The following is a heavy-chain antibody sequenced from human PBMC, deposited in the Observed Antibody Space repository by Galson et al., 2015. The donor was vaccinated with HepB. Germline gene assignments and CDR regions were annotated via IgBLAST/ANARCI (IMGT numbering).Heavy chain of an antibody. Sequence: SLRLSCAASGFTFSSYAMHWVRQAPGKGLEWVAVLSYDGSNKYYAESVKGRFTISRDNSKKTLYLQMNSLRSEDTAVYYCAREIAAHLGTAGYWGQGTLITVSS. V-gene: IGHV3-30-3*01. CDR1: GFTFSSYA. J-gene: IGHJ4*02. D-gene: IGHD6-6*01. CDR2: LSYDGSNK. CDR3: AREIAAHLGTAGY.